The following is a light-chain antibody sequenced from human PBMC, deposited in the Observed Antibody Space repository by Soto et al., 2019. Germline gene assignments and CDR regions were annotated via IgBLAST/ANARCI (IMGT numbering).Light chain of an antibody. J-gene: IGKJ5*01. V-gene: IGKV1-39*01. CDR3: QQSYRTPIT. CDR1: QSISTY. Sequence: DIQLTQSPSPMSASVGDRVAITCLASQSISTYLNWYQQKPGKAPKVLIYAASNLQSGVPPRFSGSGSGTDFTLTISSLQPEDVATYFCQQSYRTPITVGQGTRLEIK. CDR2: AAS.